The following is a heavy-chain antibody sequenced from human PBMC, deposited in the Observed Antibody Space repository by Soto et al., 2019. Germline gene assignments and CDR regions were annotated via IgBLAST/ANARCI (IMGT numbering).Heavy chain of an antibody. CDR2: IKQDGIEK. V-gene: IGHV3-7*01. CDR1: GFTFSSYW. J-gene: IGHJ6*02. D-gene: IGHD6-13*01. CDR3: GAGSSKVQYGMDS. Sequence: PGGSRRLSCAACGFTFSSYWSSWVRQAPCKGLEWVANIKQDGIEKYYVDSVKGRCTISRDNAKNSLYLQMNSLRAEDTAVYYRGAGSSKVQYGMDSGGQGTT.